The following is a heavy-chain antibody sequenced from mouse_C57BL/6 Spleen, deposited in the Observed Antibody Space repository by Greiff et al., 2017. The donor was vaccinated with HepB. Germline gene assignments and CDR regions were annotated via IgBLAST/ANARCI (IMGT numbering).Heavy chain of an antibody. Sequence: VQLVESGPGLVAPSQSLSITCTVSGFSFTSYGVDWVRQSPGKGLEWLGVIWGVGSTNYNSALKSRLSISKDNSKSQVFLKMNSLQTDDTAMYYCASPWGNYPFAYWGQGTLVTVSA. CDR3: ASPWGNYPFAY. CDR1: GFSFTSYG. D-gene: IGHD2-1*01. CDR2: IWGVGST. J-gene: IGHJ3*01. V-gene: IGHV2-6*01.